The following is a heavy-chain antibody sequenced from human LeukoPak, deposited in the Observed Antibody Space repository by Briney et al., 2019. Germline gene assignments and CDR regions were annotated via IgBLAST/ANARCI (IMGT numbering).Heavy chain of an antibody. CDR3: ARPLTMVRGVSSPDFDY. D-gene: IGHD3-10*01. J-gene: IGHJ4*02. Sequence: GRSLRLSCAASGFTFSSYAMHWVRQAPGKGLEWVAVISYDGSNKYCADSVKGRFTISRDNSKNTLYLQMNSLRAEDTAVYYCARPLTMVRGVSSPDFDYWGQGTLVTVSS. CDR1: GFTFSSYA. V-gene: IGHV3-30-3*01. CDR2: ISYDGSNK.